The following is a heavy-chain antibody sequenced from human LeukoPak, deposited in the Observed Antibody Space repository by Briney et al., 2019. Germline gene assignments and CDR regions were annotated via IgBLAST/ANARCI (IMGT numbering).Heavy chain of an antibody. D-gene: IGHD5-24*01. CDR2: INPNSGGT. CDR3: ARPRQSRDGYRN. Sequence: ASVKVSCKASGYTFTGYYMHWVRQAPEQGLEWMGWINPNSGGTNYAQKFQGRVTMTRDTSISTAYMELSRLRSDDTAVYYCARPRQSRDGYRNWGQGTLVTVSS. CDR1: GYTFTGYY. J-gene: IGHJ4*02. V-gene: IGHV1-2*02.